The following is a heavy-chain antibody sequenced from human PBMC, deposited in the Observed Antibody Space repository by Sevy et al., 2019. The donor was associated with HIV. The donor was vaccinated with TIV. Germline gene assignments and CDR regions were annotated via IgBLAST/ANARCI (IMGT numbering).Heavy chain of an antibody. J-gene: IGHJ4*02. CDR3: ARDEGGYDPFDY. CDR2: ISYSGEYI. V-gene: IGHV3-21*01. CDR1: GFTFTSYT. D-gene: IGHD6-13*01. Sequence: LSLTCAASGFTFTSYTMNWVRQAPGKGLEWVSSISYSGEYIYYADSVNGRFTISRDNAKNSLYLQMNSLRVEDTAVYYCARDEGGYDPFDYWGQGTLVTVSS.